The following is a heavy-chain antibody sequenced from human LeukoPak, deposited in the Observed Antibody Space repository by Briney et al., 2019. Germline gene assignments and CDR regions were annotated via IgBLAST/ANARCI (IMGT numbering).Heavy chain of an antibody. J-gene: IGHJ4*02. CDR2: FTTSGSTI. CDR1: GFTFTSYS. D-gene: IGHD6-13*01. Sequence: GGSLRLSCAASGFTFTSYSMSWVRQAPGKGLEWVSYFTTSGSTIYYADSVKGRFTISRDSAKNSVYLQMNSLRAEDTAVYYCARPGYTSNWYLDYWGQGTLVTVSS. CDR3: ARPGYTSNWYLDY. V-gene: IGHV3-48*01.